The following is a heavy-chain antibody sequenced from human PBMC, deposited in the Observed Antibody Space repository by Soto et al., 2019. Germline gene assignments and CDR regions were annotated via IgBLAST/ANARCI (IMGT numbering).Heavy chain of an antibody. CDR2: IRKDGSKT. Sequence: EVRLVESGGGLVQPGGSLRLSCAASGFTFSSDWMTWVRQAPGKGLEWVANIRKDGSKTSYLDSVRGRFTISRDNAQSSLYLQMDSLRAEDTALYYCARDVSPGTSSLYFDVFDIYGQRTMVTVSS. D-gene: IGHD6-13*01. CDR1: GFTFSSDW. CDR3: ARDVSPGTSSLYFDVFDI. J-gene: IGHJ3*02. V-gene: IGHV3-7*05.